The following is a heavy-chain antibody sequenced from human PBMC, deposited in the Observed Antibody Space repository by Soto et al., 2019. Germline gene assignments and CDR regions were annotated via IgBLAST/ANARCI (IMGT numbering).Heavy chain of an antibody. CDR1: RYTFTNSK. CDR3: GRNYDGYVDY. Sequence: GAAVTVSCKATRYTFTNSKITWVGQAPGQGFEWMGWISTNNDNRKYPEKFQGRDTMTTDTSASTAYMDLRSLSTDDTAVYYCGRNYDGYVDYWGQGNRVTVSS. J-gene: IGHJ4*02. V-gene: IGHV1-18*04. D-gene: IGHD3-3*01. CDR2: ISTNNDNR.